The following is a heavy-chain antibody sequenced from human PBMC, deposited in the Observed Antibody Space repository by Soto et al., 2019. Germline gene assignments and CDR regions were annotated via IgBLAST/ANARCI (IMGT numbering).Heavy chain of an antibody. CDR2: IIPIFGTA. CDR1: GGTFSSYA. V-gene: IGHV1-69*13. Sequence: GASVKVSCKASGGTFSSYAISWVRQAPGQGLEWMGGIIPIFGTANYAQKFQGRVTITADESTSTAYMELSSLRSEDTAVYYCARVLRYCSSTSCYPSYYGMDVWGQGTTVTVS. J-gene: IGHJ6*02. D-gene: IGHD2-2*01. CDR3: ARVLRYCSSTSCYPSYYGMDV.